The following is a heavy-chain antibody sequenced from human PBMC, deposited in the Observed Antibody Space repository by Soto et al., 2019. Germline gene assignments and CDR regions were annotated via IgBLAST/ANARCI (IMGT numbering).Heavy chain of an antibody. CDR1: GGSISSSSYY. CDR2: IYYSGRT. V-gene: IGHV4-39*01. D-gene: IGHD6-19*01. Sequence: SETLSLTCTVSGGSISSSSYYWGWIRQPPGKGLEWIGSIYYSGRTYYNPSLKSRVPISVDTSKNQFSLKLSSVTAADTAVYYCARLSYSSGWYPYYYYYGMDVWGQGTTVTVSS. CDR3: ARLSYSSGWYPYYYYYGMDV. J-gene: IGHJ6*02.